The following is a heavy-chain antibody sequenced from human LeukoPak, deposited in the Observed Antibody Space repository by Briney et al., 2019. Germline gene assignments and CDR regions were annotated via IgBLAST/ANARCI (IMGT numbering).Heavy chain of an antibody. Sequence: ASVKVSCKTSGHTFSDYYMYWVRQAPGQGPEWMGWINPNSGGTNYAQRFQGRVTMTRDTSTNTAYMELRNLRSDDTAVYYCARGPEDLAVVVTATEYFLHWGQGTLVTVSS. D-gene: IGHD2-21*02. CDR2: INPNSGGT. V-gene: IGHV1-2*02. J-gene: IGHJ1*01. CDR3: ARGPEDLAVVVTATEYFLH. CDR1: GHTFSDYY.